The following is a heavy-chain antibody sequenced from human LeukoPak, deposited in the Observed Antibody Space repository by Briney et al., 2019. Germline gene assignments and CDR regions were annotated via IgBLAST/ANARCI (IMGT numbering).Heavy chain of an antibody. CDR2: IYHSGST. CDR1: GGSISSSSYY. V-gene: IGHV4-39*07. Sequence: PSETLSLTCTVSGGSISSSSYYWGWIRQPPGKGLEWIGSIYHSGSTYYNPSLKSRVTISVDTSKNQFSLKLSSVTAADTAVYYCAREKFNYDLRHYFDYWGQGTLVTVSS. D-gene: IGHD3-16*01. CDR3: AREKFNYDLRHYFDY. J-gene: IGHJ4*02.